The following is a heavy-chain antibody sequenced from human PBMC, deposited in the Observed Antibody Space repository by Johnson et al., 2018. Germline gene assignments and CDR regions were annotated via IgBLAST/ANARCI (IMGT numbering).Heavy chain of an antibody. V-gene: IGHV3-74*02. CDR2: INSDGSNS. J-gene: IGHJ6*03. CDR3: VRGRYFESYYYFYYMDV. CDR1: GFTISTYW. Sequence: VQLVESGGGLVQPGGSLRLSCVASGFTISTYWMHWVRPAPGEGLLWVSRINSDGSNSIYADSVKGRFTVSRDNAKTSLELQMNSLRAEDTAVYYWVRGRYFESYYYFYYMDVWGKGTTVTVSS. D-gene: IGHD3-9*01.